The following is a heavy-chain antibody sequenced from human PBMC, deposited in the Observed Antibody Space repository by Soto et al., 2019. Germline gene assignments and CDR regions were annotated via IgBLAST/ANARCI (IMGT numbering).Heavy chain of an antibody. Sequence: PVEVSCKASGGTFTSYAISRVRQAHTKGLEWMGGIIPIFGTANYAQKFQGRVTITADESTSTAYMELSSLRSEDTAVYYCARDRVVLVGGYDYAYYYYGLDVWGQGTTVT. V-gene: IGHV1-69*01. CDR2: IIPIFGTA. D-gene: IGHD5-12*01. CDR3: ARDRVVLVGGYDYAYYYYGLDV. CDR1: GGTFTSYA. J-gene: IGHJ6*02.